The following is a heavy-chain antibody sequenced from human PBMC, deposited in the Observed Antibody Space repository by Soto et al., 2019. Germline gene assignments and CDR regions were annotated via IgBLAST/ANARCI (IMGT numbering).Heavy chain of an antibody. J-gene: IGHJ6*02. CDR2: INHSGST. CDR1: GGSFSGYY. CDR3: ARGRSSSWPRVYYYYGMDV. D-gene: IGHD6-13*01. V-gene: IGHV4-34*01. Sequence: SETLSLTCAVYGGSFSGYYWSWIRQPPGQGLEWIGEINHSGSTNYNPSLKSRVTISVDTSKNQFSLKLSSVTAADTAVYYCARGRSSSWPRVYYYYGMDVWGQGTTVTVSS.